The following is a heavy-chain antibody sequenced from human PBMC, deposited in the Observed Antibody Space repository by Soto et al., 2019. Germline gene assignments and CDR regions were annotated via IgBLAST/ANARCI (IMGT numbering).Heavy chain of an antibody. CDR2: ISYSGST. CDR1: GGSVNIGTYY. V-gene: IGHV4-61*01. D-gene: IGHD3-10*01. J-gene: IGHJ6*02. CDR3: LTQGFGPLHGLVDV. Sequence: SETLSLTCTVPGGSVNIGTYYWSWIRQPPGKGLEWIGYISYSGSTSYNPSLKSRLIISVDTSQNQVSVKLASVTAADTAVYYCLTQGFGPLHGLVDVWGQGTTVTVSS.